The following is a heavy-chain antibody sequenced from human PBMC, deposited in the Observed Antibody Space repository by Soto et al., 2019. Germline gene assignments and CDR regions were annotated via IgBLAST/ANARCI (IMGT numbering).Heavy chain of an antibody. V-gene: IGHV3-23*01. D-gene: IGHD3-22*01. Sequence: ESGGGVVQPGRSLRLSCAASGFTFSSYAMSWVRQAPGKGLEWVSAISGSGGSTYYADSVKGRFTISRDNSKNTLYLQMNSLRAEDTAVYYCAKDGRDYYDSSGYSLDWYFDLWGRGTLVTVSS. CDR1: GFTFSSYA. J-gene: IGHJ2*01. CDR2: ISGSGGST. CDR3: AKDGRDYYDSSGYSLDWYFDL.